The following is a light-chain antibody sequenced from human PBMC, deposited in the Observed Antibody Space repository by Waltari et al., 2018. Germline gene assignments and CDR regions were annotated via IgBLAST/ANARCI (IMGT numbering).Light chain of an antibody. CDR1: QSVGRS. J-gene: IGKJ1*01. Sequence: EIVLTQSPGTLSLSPGERATLACRASQSVGRSLAWYQQKPGQAPRLLIYDASRRATGSPDRFSGSGSGTDFSLTISRLEPEEFAVYYCQHYVRLPATFGQGTKVEI. CDR3: QHYVRLPAT. V-gene: IGKV3-20*01. CDR2: DAS.